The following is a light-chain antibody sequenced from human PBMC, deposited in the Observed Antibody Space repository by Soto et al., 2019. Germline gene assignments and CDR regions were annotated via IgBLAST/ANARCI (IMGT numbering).Light chain of an antibody. CDR2: SNN. Sequence: QSVLTQPPSASGTPGQRVTISCSGNSSNIGSNTVNWYQQLPGTAPKLLTYSNNQRPSGVPARFSGSKSGTSASLAISGLQSEDEADYYCAAWDDSLNGYVFGTGTKVTVL. CDR3: AAWDDSLNGYV. CDR1: SSNIGSNT. J-gene: IGLJ1*01. V-gene: IGLV1-44*01.